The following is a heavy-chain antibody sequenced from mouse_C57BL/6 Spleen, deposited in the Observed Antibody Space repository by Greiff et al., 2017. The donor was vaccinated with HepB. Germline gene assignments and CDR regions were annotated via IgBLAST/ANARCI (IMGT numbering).Heavy chain of an antibody. CDR1: GYAFSSYW. CDR2: IYPGDGDT. Sequence: VKLQQSGAELVKPGASVKISCKASGYAFSSYWMNWVKQRPGKGLEWIGQIYPGDGDTNYNGKFKGKATLTADKSSSTAYMQLSSLTSEDSAVYFCARGGAGIDYAMDYWGQGTSVTVSS. J-gene: IGHJ4*01. V-gene: IGHV1-80*01. CDR3: ARGGAGIDYAMDY.